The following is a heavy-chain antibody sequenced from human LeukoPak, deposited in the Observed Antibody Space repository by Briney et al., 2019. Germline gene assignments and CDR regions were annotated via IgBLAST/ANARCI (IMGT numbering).Heavy chain of an antibody. CDR2: ISGSGGST. Sequence: GGSLRLSCAASGFTFSSYAMSWVPQAPGKGLEGVSAISGSGGSTYYADSVKGRFTISRDNSKNTLYLQMNSLRAEDTAVYYCAKSAYDSSGYYFLADAFDIWGQGTMVTVSS. D-gene: IGHD3-22*01. J-gene: IGHJ3*02. V-gene: IGHV3-23*01. CDR1: GFTFSSYA. CDR3: AKSAYDSSGYYFLADAFDI.